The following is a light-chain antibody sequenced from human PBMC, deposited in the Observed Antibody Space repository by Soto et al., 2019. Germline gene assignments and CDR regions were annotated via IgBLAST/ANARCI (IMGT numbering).Light chain of an antibody. J-gene: IGLJ2*01. CDR2: AYS. CDR3: SSYAPSDVI. V-gene: IGLV1-40*01. CDR1: SSNIGVGYD. Sequence: QSVLTQPPSVSGAPGQRVTISCTGSSSNIGVGYDVHWYQQLPGTAPKLLIFAYSSRPSGVPDRFSGSKSGNTASLTVSGLQAADEAYYFCSSYAPSDVIFGGGTKLTV.